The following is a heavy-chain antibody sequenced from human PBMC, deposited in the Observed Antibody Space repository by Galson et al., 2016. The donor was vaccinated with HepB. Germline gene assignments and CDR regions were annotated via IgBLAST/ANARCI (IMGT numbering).Heavy chain of an antibody. CDR3: AREVPGALVALDV. D-gene: IGHD3-10*01. CDR1: GFTFSDYW. J-gene: IGHJ3*01. V-gene: IGHV3-7*01. CDR2: IKEDGSYI. Sequence: SLRLPCAASGFTFSDYWMSWVRQAPGKGLEWLANIKEDGSYIHLVDSVKGRFTISRDNGKKSLYLQMRSLRADDKAVYYCAREVPGALVALDVWGQGTMVTVSS.